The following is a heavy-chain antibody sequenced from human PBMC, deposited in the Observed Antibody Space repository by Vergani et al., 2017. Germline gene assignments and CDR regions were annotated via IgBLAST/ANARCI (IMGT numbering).Heavy chain of an antibody. CDR1: GFSLNTRGVS. CDR3: VYXKTECGTTGCFYPIYYYYYMDV. J-gene: IGHJ6*03. D-gene: IGHD1-7*01. Sequence: QITLKESGPTLVKPTQTLTLTCTFSGFSLNTRGVSVAWIRQPPGKALAWLAPIYWNDDQHYSPSLNNRVTITKYTSKNQVVLTMPNMDYVDTGTYYCVYXKTECGTTGCFYPIYYYYYMDVWGKGTTVTVSS. V-gene: IGHV2-5*04. CDR2: IYWNDDQ.